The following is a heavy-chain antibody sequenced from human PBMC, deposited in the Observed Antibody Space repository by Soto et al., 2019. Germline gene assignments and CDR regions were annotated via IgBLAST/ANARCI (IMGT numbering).Heavy chain of an antibody. CDR3: MAAATK. D-gene: IGHD1-26*01. J-gene: IGHJ4*02. CDR1: GFSFTNAW. V-gene: IGHV3-15*01. CDR2: IKSISSGATT. Sequence: EVQLVESGGGLVKPGGSLRLSCAAFGFSFTNAWMTWVRQAPGKGLEWVGRIKSISSGATTDYAAPVKGRFSISRDDSKNTVYLQMNSVKTDDTAVYYCMAAATKWGQGTLVTVSS.